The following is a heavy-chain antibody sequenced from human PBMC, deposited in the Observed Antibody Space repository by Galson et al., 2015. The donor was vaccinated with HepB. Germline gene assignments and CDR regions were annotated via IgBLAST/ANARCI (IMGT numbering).Heavy chain of an antibody. J-gene: IGHJ5*02. V-gene: IGHV4-34*01. CDR1: GGSLRGDY. Sequence: SETLSLTCAVYGGSLRGDYWSWIRQSPGKGLEWIGEISHNGGTNNNPSLESRVTISLDRSKKQFSLKLRSVTAADTAVYFCVRLKVTEDRGNWFDPWGQGTLVTVSS. D-gene: IGHD2-21*02. CDR3: VRLKVTEDRGNWFDP. CDR2: ISHNGGT.